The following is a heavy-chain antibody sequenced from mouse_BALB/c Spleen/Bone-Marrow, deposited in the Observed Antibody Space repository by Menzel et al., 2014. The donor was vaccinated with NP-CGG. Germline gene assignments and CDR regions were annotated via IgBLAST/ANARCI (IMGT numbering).Heavy chain of an antibody. CDR3: RCYDYTMDY. D-gene: IGHD1-1*01. J-gene: IGHJ4*01. CDR1: GYTFTSYW. Sequence: LQQSGSELVRPGASVKLSRKASGYTFTSYWIHWVKQRPGQGLEWIGNIYPGSGTINYDEKFKNKATLTVDTSSSIAYMQLSSLTSEDSAVYYCRCYDYTMDYWVKEPQSPSPQ. V-gene: IGHV1S22*01. CDR2: IYPGSGTI.